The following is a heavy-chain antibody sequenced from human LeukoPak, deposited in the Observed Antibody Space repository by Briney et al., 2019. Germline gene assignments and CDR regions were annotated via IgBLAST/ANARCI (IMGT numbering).Heavy chain of an antibody. V-gene: IGHV4-34*01. CDR1: GGSFSGYY. CDR3: ASSRWLQLDY. D-gene: IGHD5-24*01. CDR2: INHSGST. Sequence: PSETLSLTCAVYGGSFSGYYWSWIRQPPGKGLEWIGEINHSGSTNYNPSLKSRVTISGDTSKNQFSLKLSSVTAADTAVYYCASSRWLQLDYWGQGTLVTVSS. J-gene: IGHJ4*02.